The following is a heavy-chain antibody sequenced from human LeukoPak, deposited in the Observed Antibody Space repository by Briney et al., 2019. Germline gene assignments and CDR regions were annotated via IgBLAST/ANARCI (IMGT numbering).Heavy chain of an antibody. CDR3: ARGTFYYGSGKPFDY. Sequence: SETLSLTCTVSGGSISSSSYYWSWLRQPAGKGLEWIGRIYTSGSTNYNPSLKSRVTISVDTSKNQFSLKLSSVTAADTAVYYCARGTFYYGSGKPFDYWGQGTLVTVSS. D-gene: IGHD3-10*01. CDR2: IYTSGST. V-gene: IGHV4-61*02. CDR1: GGSISSSSYY. J-gene: IGHJ4*02.